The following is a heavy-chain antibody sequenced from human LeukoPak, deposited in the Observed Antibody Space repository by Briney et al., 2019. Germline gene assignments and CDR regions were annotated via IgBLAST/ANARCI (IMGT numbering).Heavy chain of an antibody. CDR3: ARLAAAGRFTYYYMDV. CDR2: INHSGNA. Sequence: PSETLSLTCTVFDYSISSDYYWGWIRQPPGKGLELIGSINHSGNAYYSPSLKSRVTISVDTSKKQFSLKVTSVTAADTAMYYCARLAAAGRFTYYYMDVWGKGTTVTVSS. J-gene: IGHJ6*03. D-gene: IGHD6-13*01. V-gene: IGHV4-38-2*02. CDR1: DYSISSDYY.